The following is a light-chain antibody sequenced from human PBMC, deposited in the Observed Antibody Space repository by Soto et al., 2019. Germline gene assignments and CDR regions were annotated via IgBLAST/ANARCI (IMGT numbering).Light chain of an antibody. J-gene: IGKJ1*01. CDR2: GAS. V-gene: IGKV3-20*01. CDR1: QSVSSNY. CDR3: KQYGRSLKWT. Sequence: EIVLTQSPDTLSLSPGERATLSCRASQSVSSNYLAWYQHKPGQAPRLLIYGASSRATGIPDRFSGSGSGTDFTLTISRLEPEEFAVYYCKQYGRSLKWTFGQGTEVEIK.